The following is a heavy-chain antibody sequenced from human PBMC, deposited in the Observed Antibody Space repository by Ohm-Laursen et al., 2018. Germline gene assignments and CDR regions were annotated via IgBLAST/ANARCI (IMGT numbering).Heavy chain of an antibody. Sequence: SDTLSLTCAVYGGSFSGYYWSWIRQPPGKGLEWIGEINHRGTTNYKSSLKSRVTISVDTSKNQLSLELTSVTAADTAVYYCVRGGPGGTPDDYWGQGTLVTVSS. CDR2: INHRGTT. D-gene: IGHD1-7*01. V-gene: IGHV4-34*01. J-gene: IGHJ4*02. CDR1: GGSFSGYY. CDR3: VRGGPGGTPDDY.